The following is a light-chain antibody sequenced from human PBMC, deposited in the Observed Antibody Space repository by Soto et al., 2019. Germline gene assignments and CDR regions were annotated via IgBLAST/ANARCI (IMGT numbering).Light chain of an antibody. CDR2: GAS. V-gene: IGKV3-15*01. J-gene: IGKJ4*01. CDR3: QQYRNWPPLT. Sequence: EIVMTQSPATLSVSPGETATLSCRASQSVGSAVAWYQHKPGQAPRLLIVGASIRATGVPARFSGGGSGTEFTLTIATLQSDDFAVYYCQQYRNWPPLTFGGGTTVEI. CDR1: QSVGSA.